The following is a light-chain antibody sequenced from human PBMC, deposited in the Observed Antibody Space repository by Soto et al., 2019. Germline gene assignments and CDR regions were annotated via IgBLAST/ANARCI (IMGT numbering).Light chain of an antibody. CDR3: MHTLESRT. CDR2: LGY. CDR1: RSLLKANGYTY. J-gene: IGKJ1*01. V-gene: IGKV2-28*01. Sequence: DIVMTQSPLSLTVTPGEPASISCRSSRSLLKANGYTYFHWFLQKPGQSPQLLTYLGYNRAPGVPERFSGTGSGTDFTLKISRVEAEAVGVYYCMHTLESRTVGQGTKVDIK.